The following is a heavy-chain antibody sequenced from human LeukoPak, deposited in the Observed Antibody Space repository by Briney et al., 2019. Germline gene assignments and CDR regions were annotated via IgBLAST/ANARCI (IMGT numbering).Heavy chain of an antibody. Sequence: ASVTLSCKASGYTFTNYCISWVRQAPGQGLEWMGWISGYNGNTNYAQNLQGRAITTTDTSTHSALMELRSQRSDETAVYYCAREAGSSLAFDYWGQGTLVTVSS. V-gene: IGHV1-18*01. CDR2: ISGYNGNT. D-gene: IGHD6-13*01. CDR3: AREAGSSLAFDY. J-gene: IGHJ4*02. CDR1: GYTFTNYC.